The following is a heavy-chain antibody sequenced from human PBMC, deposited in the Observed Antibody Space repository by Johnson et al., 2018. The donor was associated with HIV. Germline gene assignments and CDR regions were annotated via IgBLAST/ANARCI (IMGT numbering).Heavy chain of an antibody. V-gene: IGHV3-66*01. D-gene: IGHD6-13*01. CDR3: ARGIAAAAMTLHAFDI. CDR1: GISFSSYW. Sequence: VQLVESGGGVVQPGGSLRLSCVASGISFSSYWMHWVRQAPGKGLVWVSVIYSGGSTYYADSVKGRFIISSDNSKNTLNLQMNSLRAEDTAVYYCARGIAAAAMTLHAFDIWGQGAVVTVPS. J-gene: IGHJ3*02. CDR2: IYSGGST.